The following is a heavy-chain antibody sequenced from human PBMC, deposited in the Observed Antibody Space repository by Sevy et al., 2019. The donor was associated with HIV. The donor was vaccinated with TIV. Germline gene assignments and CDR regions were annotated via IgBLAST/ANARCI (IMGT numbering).Heavy chain of an antibody. D-gene: IGHD3-10*01. J-gene: IGHJ6*02. CDR2: INPNSGGT. CDR1: GYTFSNYY. CDR3: ARERITMVEGVFITTYYHYGMDV. V-gene: IGHV1-2*06. Sequence: ASVKVSCKASGYTFSNYYMDWVRRAPGQGLEWMGRINPNSGGTNYAQKFQGRVTMTRDTSIRTAYMELTRLRSDDTAVYYCARERITMVEGVFITTYYHYGMDVWGQGTTVTVSS.